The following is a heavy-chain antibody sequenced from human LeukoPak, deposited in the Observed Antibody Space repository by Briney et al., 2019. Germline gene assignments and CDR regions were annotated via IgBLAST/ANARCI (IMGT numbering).Heavy chain of an antibody. Sequence: PGGSLRLSCAASGFTFSSYWMHWVVQAPGKGLVWVSRINSDGSSTYYADSVKGRFSISRDNAKNTLYLQMNGLRAEDTAVYYCARGYGDWFDPWGRGSLVTVSS. CDR2: INSDGSST. V-gene: IGHV3-74*01. CDR1: GFTFSSYW. J-gene: IGHJ5*02. D-gene: IGHD3-10*01. CDR3: ARGYGDWFDP.